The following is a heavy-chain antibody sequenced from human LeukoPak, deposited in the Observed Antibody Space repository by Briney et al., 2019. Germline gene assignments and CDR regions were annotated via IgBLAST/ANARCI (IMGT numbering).Heavy chain of an antibody. CDR2: IYYSGST. D-gene: IGHD6-19*01. CDR3: ARVYPRDSSGWPFDY. V-gene: IGHV4-59*01. J-gene: IGHJ4*02. CDR1: GGSISSYY. Sequence: PSETLSLTCTVSGGSISSYYWSWIRQPPGKGLEWIGYIYYSGSTNYNPSLKSRVTISVDTSKNQFSLKLSSVTAADTAVYYCARVYPRDSSGWPFDYWGQGTLVTVSS.